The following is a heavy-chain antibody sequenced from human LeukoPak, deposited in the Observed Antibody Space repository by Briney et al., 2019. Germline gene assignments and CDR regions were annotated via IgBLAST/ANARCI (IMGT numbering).Heavy chain of an antibody. Sequence: GGSLRLSCTASGFTFGDYALTWVRQAPGKGLEWVGFTRSKTYGGTPEYAASVRGRFTISRDDSKGIAYLQMNSLKTEDTAVYYCTRDQTPYYWGQGTLVTVSS. V-gene: IGHV3-49*04. CDR2: TRSKTYGGTP. CDR1: GFTFGDYA. J-gene: IGHJ4*02. CDR3: TRDQTPYY.